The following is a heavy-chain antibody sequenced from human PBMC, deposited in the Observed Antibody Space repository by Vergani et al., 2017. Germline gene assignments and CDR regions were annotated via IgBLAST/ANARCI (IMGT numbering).Heavy chain of an antibody. V-gene: IGHV4-61*02. J-gene: IGHJ6*03. CDR2: IYTSGST. Sequence: QVQLQESGPGLVKPSQTLSLTCTVSGGSISSGSYYWSWIRQPAGKGLEWIGRIYTSGSTNYNPSLKSRVTISVDTSKNQFSLKLSSVTAADTAVYYCARASGYCTNGVCFDYYSTWTSGAKGP. CDR3: ARASGYCTNGVCFDYYSTWTS. CDR1: GGSISSGSYY. D-gene: IGHD2-8*01.